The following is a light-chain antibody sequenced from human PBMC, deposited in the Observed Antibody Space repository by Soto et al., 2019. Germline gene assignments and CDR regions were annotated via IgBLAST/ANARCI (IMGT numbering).Light chain of an antibody. CDR3: SSYTSSSTPVV. V-gene: IGLV2-14*02. CDR1: SSDVGSYNL. CDR2: EVS. Sequence: QSALTQPASLSGSPGQSITISCTGTSSDVGSYNLVSWYQHHPGKAPKLMIYEVSNRPSGVSNRFSGSKSGNTASLTISGLQAEDEADYYCSSYTSSSTPVVFGGGTKLTVL. J-gene: IGLJ2*01.